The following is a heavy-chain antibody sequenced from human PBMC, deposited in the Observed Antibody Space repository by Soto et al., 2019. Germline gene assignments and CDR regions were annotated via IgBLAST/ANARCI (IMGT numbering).Heavy chain of an antibody. V-gene: IGHV3-33*01. Sequence: GGSLRLSCAASGLTFSSYGMPWVRQAPGKGLEWVAVIWYDGSNKYYADSVKGRFTISRDNSKNTLYLQMNSLRAEDTAVYYCAREALYDFWSGYYPYYYYGMDVWGQGTTVTVSS. D-gene: IGHD3-3*01. J-gene: IGHJ6*02. CDR3: AREALYDFWSGYYPYYYYGMDV. CDR1: GLTFSSYG. CDR2: IWYDGSNK.